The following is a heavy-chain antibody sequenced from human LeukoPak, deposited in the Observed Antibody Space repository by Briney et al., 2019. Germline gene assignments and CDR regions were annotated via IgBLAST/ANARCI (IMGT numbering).Heavy chain of an antibody. CDR2: IYYSGST. Sequence: SETLSLTCTVSGGSISSYYWSWIRQPPGKGLEWIGYIYYSGSTNYNPSLKSRVTISVDTSKNQFSLKLSSVTAADTAVYYCARDLRYSSSLSRFDPWGQGTLVTVSS. V-gene: IGHV4-59*01. D-gene: IGHD6-6*01. CDR3: ARDLRYSSSLSRFDP. CDR1: GGSISSYY. J-gene: IGHJ5*02.